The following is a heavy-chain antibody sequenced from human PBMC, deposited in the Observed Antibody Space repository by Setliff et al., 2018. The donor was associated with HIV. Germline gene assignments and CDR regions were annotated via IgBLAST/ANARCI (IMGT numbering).Heavy chain of an antibody. CDR1: GFTFSDAW. Sequence: GGSLRLSCAASGFTFSDAWMSWVRQAPGKGLEWVARIKNRANGGTTHYAAPVNGRFTISRDDPKNTLYLQMNSLKTEDTAVYYCSTDLPSSGFFPDYWGQGTLVTVSS. CDR2: IKNRANGGTT. D-gene: IGHD6-19*01. V-gene: IGHV3-15*01. CDR3: STDLPSSGFFPDY. J-gene: IGHJ4*02.